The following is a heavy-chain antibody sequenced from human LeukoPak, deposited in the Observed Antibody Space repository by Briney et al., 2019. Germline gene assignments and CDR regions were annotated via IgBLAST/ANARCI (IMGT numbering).Heavy chain of an antibody. Sequence: GRCLTPAWAASGFTFSRFWMTSLRHAPGEGLGWGANIRVVVGEKYYMDSLRGRSSISRDNAKNSLYLQMNSLRAEDTAVYYCARLPLLRGITGPFDIWGQGTMVTVSA. V-gene: IGHV3-7*01. CDR2: IRVVVGEK. J-gene: IGHJ3*02. CDR1: GFTFSRFW. D-gene: IGHD3-10*01. CDR3: ARLPLLRGITGPFDI.